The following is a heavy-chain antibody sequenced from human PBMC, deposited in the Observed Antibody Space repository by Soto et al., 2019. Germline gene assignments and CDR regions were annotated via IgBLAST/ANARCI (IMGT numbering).Heavy chain of an antibody. V-gene: IGHV4-39*01. J-gene: IGHJ5*02. CDR3: ARHFPLRVVRSTSSDA. CDR1: GASIISTTSSYY. CDR2: VYYSGST. D-gene: IGHD3-3*01. Sequence: SETLSLTCTVSGASIISTTSSYYWGWIRQPPGKGLEWIGSVYYSGSTYLNPSLKSRVTISVDTPQNQFSLKLSSVTAADTTVYYCARHFPLRVVRSTSSDAWGPGTLVTVSS.